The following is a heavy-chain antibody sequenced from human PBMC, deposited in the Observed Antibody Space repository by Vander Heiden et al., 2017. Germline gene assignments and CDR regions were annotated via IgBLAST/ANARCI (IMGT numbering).Heavy chain of an antibody. J-gene: IGHJ2*01. V-gene: IGHV1-69*01. CDR3: ARDWEYYYDSSGYSRGYVYFDL. Sequence: QVQLVQSGAEVKKPGSSVKVSCTASGGTFSSSAISWVRQAPGQGLEWMGGIIPIFGTANYAQKFQGRVTITADESTSTAYMELSSLRSEDTAVYYCARDWEYYYDSSGYSRGYVYFDLWGRGTLVTVSS. CDR2: IIPIFGTA. CDR1: GGTFSSSA. D-gene: IGHD3-22*01.